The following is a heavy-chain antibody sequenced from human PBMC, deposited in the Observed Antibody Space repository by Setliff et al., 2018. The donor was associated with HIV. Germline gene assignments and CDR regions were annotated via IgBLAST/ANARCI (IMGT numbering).Heavy chain of an antibody. V-gene: IGHV4-31*03. J-gene: IGHJ5*02. CDR1: GGSISGGGYY. Sequence: PSETLSLTCTVSGGSISGGGYYWTWIRQYPGRGLEWIGYIYYSGTAYYKPSLRSRVTISVDTSKNQFSLKLSSVTAADTAVYYCARALRRVTGSEWFDPWGQGTLVTVSS. D-gene: IGHD2-21*02. CDR3: ARALRRVTGSEWFDP. CDR2: IYYSGTA.